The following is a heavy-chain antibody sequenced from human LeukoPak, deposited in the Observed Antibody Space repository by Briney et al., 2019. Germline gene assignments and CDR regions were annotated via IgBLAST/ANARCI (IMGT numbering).Heavy chain of an antibody. CDR3: AKDPLLSGIWAYGMDV. CDR2: ISGSGGST. J-gene: IGHJ6*02. Sequence: GGSLRLSCAASGFTFSSYAMSWVRQAAGNGLEWVSAISGSGGSTYYADSVKGRFTISRDNSKNTLYLQMNSLRAEDTAVYYCAKDPLLSGIWAYGMDVWGQGTTVTVSS. D-gene: IGHD1-26*01. CDR1: GFTFSSYA. V-gene: IGHV3-23*01.